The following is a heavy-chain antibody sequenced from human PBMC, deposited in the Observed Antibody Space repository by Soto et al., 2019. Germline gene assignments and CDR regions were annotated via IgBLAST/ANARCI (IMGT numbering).Heavy chain of an antibody. CDR2: VYYSGSA. Sequence: SETLSLTCTVSGGSVSNNSYYWGWIRQPPGKRLEWIGSVYYSGSAYYNPSLKSRLTISVDTSMNHFSLKLSSVTAADTAIYYCARRPLVRGIIPHYFDYWGQGTLVTVSS. CDR1: GGSVSNNSYY. V-gene: IGHV4-39*02. CDR3: ARRPLVRGIIPHYFDY. D-gene: IGHD3-10*01. J-gene: IGHJ4*02.